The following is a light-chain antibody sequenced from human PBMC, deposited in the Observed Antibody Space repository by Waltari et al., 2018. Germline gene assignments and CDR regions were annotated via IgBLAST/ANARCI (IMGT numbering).Light chain of an antibody. CDR1: SSDVGGYNY. Sequence: HSALTQPASVSGSPGQSITIPCTGTSSDVGGYNYVSWYQQHPGQAPKLMMFDVSYRTSGIYTRFSGSKSGNTASRTISGLQAEDEADYYCSSYISSDTLELFGGGTSLTVL. J-gene: IGLJ2*01. V-gene: IGLV2-14*03. CDR2: DVS. CDR3: SSYISSDTLEL.